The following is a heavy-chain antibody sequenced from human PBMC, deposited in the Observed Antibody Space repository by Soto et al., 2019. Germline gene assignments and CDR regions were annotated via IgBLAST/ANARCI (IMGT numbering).Heavy chain of an antibody. CDR2: IRSKTNNYAT. Sequence: GGSLRLSCAASGWTFSDSAIHWVRQASGKGLEWVGRIRSKTNNYATTYAASVKGRFTISRDDSKNTAYLQMNSLKTEDTAVYYCSRPKNDLQFYSYNGIDVWGQGTTVTVSS. CDR3: SRPKNDLQFYSYNGIDV. D-gene: IGHD1-1*01. J-gene: IGHJ6*02. V-gene: IGHV3-73*01. CDR1: GWTFSDSA.